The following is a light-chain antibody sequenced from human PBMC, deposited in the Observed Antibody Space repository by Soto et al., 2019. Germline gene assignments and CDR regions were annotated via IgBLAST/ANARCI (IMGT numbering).Light chain of an antibody. CDR2: GAS. CDR3: QQFRNSPWT. V-gene: IGKV3D-15*01. Sequence: ETVLTQSPGTLSVSPGDRVTLSCRASQSISINLAWYQHKHGQAPRILIHGASTRDTGIPARISGSGSGTEFTLTISSLQSEDFSVYYCQQFRNSPWTFGQGTKVDIK. J-gene: IGKJ1*01. CDR1: QSISIN.